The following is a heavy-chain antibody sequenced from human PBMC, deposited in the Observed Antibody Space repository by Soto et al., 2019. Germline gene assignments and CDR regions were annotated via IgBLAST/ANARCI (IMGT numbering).Heavy chain of an antibody. V-gene: IGHV4-4*07. CDR1: GASISGFY. CDR2: IYATGTT. CDR3: VRDGTKTLRDWFDP. D-gene: IGHD1-1*01. Sequence: QVQLHESGPGLVKPSETLSLTCTVSGASISGFYWSWIRKSAGQGLEWIGRIYATGTTDYNPSLTSRVMMSVDTSKTQFSLTLRSVTAADTAVYYCVRDGTKTLRDWFDPWGQGISVTVSS. J-gene: IGHJ5*02.